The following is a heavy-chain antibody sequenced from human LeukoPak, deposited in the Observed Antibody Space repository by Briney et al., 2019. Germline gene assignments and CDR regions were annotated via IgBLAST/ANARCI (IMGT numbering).Heavy chain of an antibody. CDR3: AKGDLNLAARPNY. V-gene: IGHV3-30*02. CDR2: IRYDGSNN. D-gene: IGHD6-6*01. CDR1: GFTFSNYG. Sequence: PGGSLRLSCTASGFTFSNYGMHWVRQAPGKGVEGVAFIRYDGSNNYYADSVKGRFTISRDNSKNTLYLQMNSLRAEDAAVYYCAKGDLNLAARPNYWGQGTLVTVSS. J-gene: IGHJ4*02.